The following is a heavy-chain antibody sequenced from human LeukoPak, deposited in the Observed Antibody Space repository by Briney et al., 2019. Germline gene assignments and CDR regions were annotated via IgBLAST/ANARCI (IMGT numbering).Heavy chain of an antibody. V-gene: IGHV4-38-2*02. Sequence: SEPLSLTCTVSGYSISSGYYWGWIRQPPRKGLEWIGSIYHSGSTYYNPSLKSRVTISVDTSKNQFSLKLSSVTAADTAVYYCARGQQWPSFDYWGQGTLVTVSS. J-gene: IGHJ4*02. CDR1: GYSISSGYY. CDR3: ARGQQWPSFDY. CDR2: IYHSGST. D-gene: IGHD6-19*01.